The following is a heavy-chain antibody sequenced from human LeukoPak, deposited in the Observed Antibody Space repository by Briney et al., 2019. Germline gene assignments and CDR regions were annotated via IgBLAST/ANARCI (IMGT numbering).Heavy chain of an antibody. J-gene: IGHJ6*03. V-gene: IGHV3-30*03. CDR1: GCTFSSYG. CDR3: ARDIRGSTWYVYYYMDV. Sequence: GGSLRLCCAASGCTFSSYGMHWVRQAPGTGLEWVAVRSYDGSNKYYADSVKGRFTISRDNAKNSLYLQMISLRAEDTAVYYCARDIRGSTWYVYYYMDVWGKGTTVTVSS. CDR2: RSYDGSNK. D-gene: IGHD6-13*01.